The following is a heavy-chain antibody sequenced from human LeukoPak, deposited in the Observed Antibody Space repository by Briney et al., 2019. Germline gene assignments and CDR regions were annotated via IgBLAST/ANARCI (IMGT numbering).Heavy chain of an antibody. CDR1: GFTFSSYG. CDR2: ISYDGSNK. D-gene: IGHD6-19*01. V-gene: IGHV3-30*18. Sequence: GRSLRLSCAASGFTFSSYGMHWVRQAPGKGLEWVAVISYDGSNKYYADSVKGRFTISRDNSKNTLYLQMNSLRAEDTAVYYCAKEHERVAVAEYYFDYWGQGTLVTVSS. CDR3: AKEHERVAVAEYYFDY. J-gene: IGHJ4*02.